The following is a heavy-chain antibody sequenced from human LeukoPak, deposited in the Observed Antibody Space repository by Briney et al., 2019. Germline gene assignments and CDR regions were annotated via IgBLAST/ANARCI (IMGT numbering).Heavy chain of an antibody. CDR2: MNPNSGNT. V-gene: IGHV1-8*01. D-gene: IGHD2-2*01. CDR3: ARDLQVVPYEHVYFDY. Sequence: ASVKVSCKASGYTFTSYDINWVRQATGQGLEWMGWMNPNSGNTGYAQKFQGRVTMTRNTSISTAYMELSSLRSDDTAVYYCARDLQVVPYEHVYFDYWGQGTLVTVSS. CDR1: GYTFTSYD. J-gene: IGHJ4*02.